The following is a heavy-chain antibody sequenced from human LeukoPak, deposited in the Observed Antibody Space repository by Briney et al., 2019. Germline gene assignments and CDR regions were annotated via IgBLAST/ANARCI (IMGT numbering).Heavy chain of an antibody. CDR3: AREGIESYYYDSSGYYPAGYYYMDV. D-gene: IGHD3-22*01. J-gene: IGHJ6*03. V-gene: IGHV1-18*01. CDR1: GYTFTSYG. Sequence: ASVKVSCKASGYTFTSYGISWVRQAPGQGLEWMGWISAYNGNTNYAQKLQGRVTMTTDTSTSTAYMELRSLRSDDTAVYYCAREGIESYYYDSSGYYPAGYYYMDVWGKGTTVTISS. CDR2: ISAYNGNT.